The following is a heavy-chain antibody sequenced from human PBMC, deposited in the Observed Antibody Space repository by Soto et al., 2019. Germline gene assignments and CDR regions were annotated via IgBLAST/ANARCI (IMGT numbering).Heavy chain of an antibody. Sequence: EVQLVESGGGLIKTGGSLRLSCAASGFTFSSYSMNWVRQAPGKGLEWVSSISSSSSYIYYADSVKGRFTISRDNAKNSLYLQINSLRAEDTAVYYCARKYSSSWGIDYWGQGTLVTVSS. J-gene: IGHJ4*02. V-gene: IGHV3-21*01. CDR3: ARKYSSSWGIDY. CDR2: ISSSSSYI. CDR1: GFTFSSYS. D-gene: IGHD6-13*01.